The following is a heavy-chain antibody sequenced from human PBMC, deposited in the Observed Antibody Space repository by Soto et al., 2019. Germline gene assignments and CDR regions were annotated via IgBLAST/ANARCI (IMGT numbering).Heavy chain of an antibody. D-gene: IGHD3-10*01. CDR3: ARLQFGEGFDY. Sequence: LSLTCAVSGGSISGGGFSWSWIRQPPGKGLEWIGYILHTGGTQYNPSLKSRVSMSVDKSKNQFSLHLTSVTAADTAVYYCARLQFGEGFDYWGQGALVTVS. CDR1: GGSISGGGFS. CDR2: ILHTGGT. V-gene: IGHV4-30-2*01. J-gene: IGHJ4*02.